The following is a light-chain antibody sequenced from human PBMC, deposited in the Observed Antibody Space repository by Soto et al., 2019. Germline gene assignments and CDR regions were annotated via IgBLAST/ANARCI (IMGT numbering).Light chain of an antibody. CDR1: SSDVGGYNY. CDR3: SSYTISNTLV. V-gene: IGLV2-14*01. CDR2: DVS. J-gene: IGLJ1*01. Sequence: QFVLTPSASVSGSSGQSVTISCTGTSSDVGGYNYASWYQQYPGKAPELMIYDVSNRPSGVSNRFSGSKSGNTASLTISGLQAEHEADYYCSSYTISNTLVFGSGTKVTVL.